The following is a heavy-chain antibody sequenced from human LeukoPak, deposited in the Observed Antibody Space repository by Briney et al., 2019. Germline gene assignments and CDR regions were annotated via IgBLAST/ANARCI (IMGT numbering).Heavy chain of an antibody. Sequence: GGSLRLSCATSGFTFSTYSMNWVRQAPGKGLEWVSYISSSNSLYYADSVKGRFTISRDNAKVSLFLQMNSRRAEDTAVYYCARDRYCSSSSCYAGFDYWGRGTLVTVSS. CDR1: GFTFSTYS. V-gene: IGHV3-48*04. D-gene: IGHD2-2*01. CDR3: ARDRYCSSSSCYAGFDY. J-gene: IGHJ4*02. CDR2: ISSSNSL.